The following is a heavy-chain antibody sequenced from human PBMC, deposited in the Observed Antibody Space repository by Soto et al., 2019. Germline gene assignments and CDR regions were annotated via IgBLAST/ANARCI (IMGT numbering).Heavy chain of an antibody. Sequence: EVQLLESGGALVQPGGSLRLSCAASGFPFCSCSMGWVRQAPGKGLEWVSDIIDSGGSKYDAVAVKGQFTISRDNYTRALIHQMKSLIAEHRAVYYGGKGRSYYYYYCVDVWGQGTTVTVSS. CDR2: IIDSGGSK. J-gene: IGHJ6*02. CDR3: GKGRSYYYYYCVDV. CDR1: GFPFCSCS. V-gene: IGHV3-23*01. D-gene: IGHD1-26*01.